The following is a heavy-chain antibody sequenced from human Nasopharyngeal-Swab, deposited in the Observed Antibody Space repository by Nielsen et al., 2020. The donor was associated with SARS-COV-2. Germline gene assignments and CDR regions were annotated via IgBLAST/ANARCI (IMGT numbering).Heavy chain of an antibody. CDR3: ARVRKDCSSTSCYTSDY. J-gene: IGHJ4*02. Sequence: VRQAPGKGLEWVAVISYDGSNKYYAGSVKGRFTISRDNSKNTLYLQMNSLRAEDTAVYYCARVRKDCSSTSCYTSDYWGQGTLVTVSS. CDR2: ISYDGSNK. V-gene: IGHV3-30-3*01. D-gene: IGHD2-2*02.